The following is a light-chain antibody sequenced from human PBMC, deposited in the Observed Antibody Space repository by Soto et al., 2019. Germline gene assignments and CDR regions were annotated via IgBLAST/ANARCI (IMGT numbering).Light chain of an antibody. CDR1: SGYTKYI. J-gene: IGLJ3*02. CDR2: VVSSGIY. CDR3: DTWDNNTWV. V-gene: IGLV4-60*02. Sequence: QSVLTQSSSAPASLGSSVKLTCTLSSGYTKYIIAWHQQQPGKAPRYLMKVVSSGIYNKGSGVPDRFSASSSAADRYLTISNLQFEDEADYYCDTWDNNTWVFGGGTKLTVL.